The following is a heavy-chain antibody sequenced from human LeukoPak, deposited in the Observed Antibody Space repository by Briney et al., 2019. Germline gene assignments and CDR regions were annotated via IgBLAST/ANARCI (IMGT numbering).Heavy chain of an antibody. CDR2: INWNGGST. Sequence: GGSLRLSCAASGFTFSTYGMSWVRQAPGKWLEWVSGINWNGGSTGYADSVKGRFTISRDNAKNSLYLQMNSLRAEDTALYYCARLGYCTNGVCLYYMDVWGKGTTVTVSS. J-gene: IGHJ6*03. CDR1: GFTFSTYG. D-gene: IGHD2-8*01. V-gene: IGHV3-20*04. CDR3: ARLGYCTNGVCLYYMDV.